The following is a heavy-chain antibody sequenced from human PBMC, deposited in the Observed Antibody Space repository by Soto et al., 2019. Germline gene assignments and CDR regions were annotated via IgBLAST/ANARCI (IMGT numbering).Heavy chain of an antibody. CDR3: AAGGKNGYIK. D-gene: IGHD1-1*01. CDR1: RDTFDSYA. J-gene: IGHJ4*02. V-gene: IGHV1-69*13. Sequence: SSVKVSCKASRDTFDSYAMTWVRLAPGQGPEWMGGLIPILGTTKSAQKFQGRVTMTADESTSTVYMERSSLRAGDGAVYYCAAGGKNGYIKWGQGTQVTVSS. CDR2: LIPILGTT.